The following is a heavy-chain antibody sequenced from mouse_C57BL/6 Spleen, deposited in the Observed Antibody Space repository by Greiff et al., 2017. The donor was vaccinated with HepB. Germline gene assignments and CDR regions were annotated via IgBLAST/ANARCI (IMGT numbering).Heavy chain of an antibody. D-gene: IGHD1-1*01. CDR1: GYAFSSSW. CDR3: AREPYYYGSSSYAMDY. CDR2: IYPGDGDT. J-gene: IGHJ4*01. V-gene: IGHV1-82*01. Sequence: VQLQQSGPELVKPGASVKISCKASGYAFSSSWMNWVKQRPGKGLEWIGRIYPGDGDTNYNGKFKGKATLTADKSYSTAYMQLSSLTSEDSAVYFCAREPYYYGSSSYAMDYWGQGTSVTVSS.